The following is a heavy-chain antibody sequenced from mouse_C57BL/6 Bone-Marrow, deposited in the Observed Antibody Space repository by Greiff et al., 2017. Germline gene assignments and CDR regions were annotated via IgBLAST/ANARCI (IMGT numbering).Heavy chain of an antibody. CDR2: IYPGSGNT. V-gene: IGHV1-76*01. J-gene: IGHJ4*01. D-gene: IGHD2-5*01. CDR3: ARGGSNYDYYAMDY. CDR1: GYTFTDYY. Sequence: VKLVESGAELVRPGASVKLSCKASGYTFTDYYINWVKQRPGQGLEWIARIYPGSGNTYYNEKFKGKATLTAEKSSSTAYMQLSSLTSEDSAVYFCARGGSNYDYYAMDYWGQGTSVTVSS.